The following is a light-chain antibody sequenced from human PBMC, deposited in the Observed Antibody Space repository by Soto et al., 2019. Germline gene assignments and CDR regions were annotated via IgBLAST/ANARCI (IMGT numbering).Light chain of an antibody. V-gene: IGLV2-14*01. CDR1: STDIGRYNY. CDR3: SSYTSSSTYV. J-gene: IGLJ1*01. Sequence: QSALTQPASVSGSPGQSITISCTGTSTDIGRYNYVSWYQQHPGKAPKLMIYDVSNRPSGVSNRFSGSKSGNTASLTISGRQAEDEADYYCSSYTSSSTYVFGTGTKVTVL. CDR2: DVS.